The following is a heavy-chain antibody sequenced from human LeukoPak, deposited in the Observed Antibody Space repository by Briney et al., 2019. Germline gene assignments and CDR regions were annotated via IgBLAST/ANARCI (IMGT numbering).Heavy chain of an antibody. CDR3: ARDPMSDDSGSYFDF. V-gene: IGHV4-59*11. J-gene: IGHJ4*02. CDR1: GGSISSHY. CDR2: IYYSGST. D-gene: IGHD3-10*01. Sequence: PSETLSLTCTVSGGSISSHYWSWIRQPPGKGLEWIGYIYYSGSTNYNPSLKSRVTISVDTSKNQFSLKLSSVTAADTAVYYCARDPMSDDSGSYFDFWGQGTLVTVSS.